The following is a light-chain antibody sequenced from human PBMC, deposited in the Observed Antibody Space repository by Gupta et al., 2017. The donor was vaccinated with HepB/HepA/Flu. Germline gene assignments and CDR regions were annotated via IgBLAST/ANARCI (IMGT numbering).Light chain of an antibody. J-gene: IGLJ2*01. CDR1: NSDIGDSNY. Sequence: QSALTQPASVSGSPGQSITISCTGTNSDIGDSNYVSWYQQYPGKAPKVLIYDVSSRPSGVSDRFSGSKSGNTASLTISGLQAEDEAVYHCSSYTGSSTVVFGGGTKLTV. CDR3: SSYTGSSTVV. V-gene: IGLV2-14*03. CDR2: DVS.